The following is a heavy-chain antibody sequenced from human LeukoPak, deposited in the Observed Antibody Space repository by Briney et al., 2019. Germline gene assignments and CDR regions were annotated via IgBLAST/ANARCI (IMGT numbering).Heavy chain of an antibody. J-gene: IGHJ3*01. CDR1: GFPFTNYW. Sequence: GGSLRLSCAVSGFPFTNYWMDWARQVPGKGLVWVARINTDGSSLNYADSVKGRFTISRDNAKNTLYLEMNSLRVEDTALYYCGREMIVAGHEAFDFWGPGTMVSVSS. D-gene: IGHD3-22*01. V-gene: IGHV3-74*01. CDR3: GREMIVAGHEAFDF. CDR2: INTDGSSL.